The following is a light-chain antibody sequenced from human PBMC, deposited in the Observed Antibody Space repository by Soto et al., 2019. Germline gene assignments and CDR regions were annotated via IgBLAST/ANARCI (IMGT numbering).Light chain of an antibody. CDR2: GAS. CDR1: QSVSSRS. CDR3: QQYGGSRT. Sequence: EIVLTQSPGTLSLSPGERATLSCRASQSVSSRSLAWYQQKPGQAPRLLISGASSRAADIPDRFSGSGSGTDFTLTINRLEPEDFAVYYCQQYGGSRTFGQGTRLEI. V-gene: IGKV3-20*01. J-gene: IGKJ5*01.